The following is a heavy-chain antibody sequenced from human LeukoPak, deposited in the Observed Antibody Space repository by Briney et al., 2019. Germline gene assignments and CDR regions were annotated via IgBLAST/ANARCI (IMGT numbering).Heavy chain of an antibody. CDR1: GFTFSSYA. J-gene: IGHJ4*02. CDR2: ISGSGGST. CDR3: AKESRRWELLLGY. V-gene: IGHV3-23*01. Sequence: GGSLRLXCAASGFTFSSYAMSWVRRAPGKGLEWVSAISGSGGSTYYADSVKGRFTISRDSSKNTLYLQMNSLRAEDTAVYYCAKESRRWELLLGYWGQGTLVTVSS. D-gene: IGHD1-26*01.